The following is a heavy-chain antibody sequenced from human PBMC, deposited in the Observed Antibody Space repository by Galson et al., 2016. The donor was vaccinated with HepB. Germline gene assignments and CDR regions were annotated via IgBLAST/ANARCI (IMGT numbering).Heavy chain of an antibody. CDR2: IHSSGTS. CDR1: GDSIRNVGRH. D-gene: IGHD6-13*01. Sequence: LSLTCTVSGDSIRNVGRHWGWFRQSPGKGLEYIGSIHSSGTSYYNPSLTSRITVSADMSRNQFFLSLTSVTAADTAVYYCGRLGTAAAVANRRGSLYGSQGARVTVSS. J-gene: IGHJ4*02. CDR3: GRLGTAAAVANRRGSLY. V-gene: IGHV4-39*01.